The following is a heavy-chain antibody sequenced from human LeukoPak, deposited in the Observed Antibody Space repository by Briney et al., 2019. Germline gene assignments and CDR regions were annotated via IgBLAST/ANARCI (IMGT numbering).Heavy chain of an antibody. CDR1: GFTFSSYS. V-gene: IGHV3-21*05. J-gene: IGHJ4*02. CDR3: ARDPRGVITPLFDY. Sequence: GGSLRLSCAASGFTFSSYSMNWVRQAPGKGLEWVSYISSSSSYIYYADSVKGRFTISRDNSKNTLYLQMNSLRAEDTAVYYCARDPRGVITPLFDYWGQGTLVTVSS. D-gene: IGHD3-22*01. CDR2: ISSSSSYI.